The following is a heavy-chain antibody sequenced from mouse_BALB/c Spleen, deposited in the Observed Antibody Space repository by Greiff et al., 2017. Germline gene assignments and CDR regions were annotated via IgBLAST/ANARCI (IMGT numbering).Heavy chain of an antibody. J-gene: IGHJ4*01. CDR1: GFTFSSYT. Sequence: EVKLVESGGGLVQPGGSLKLSCAASGFTFSSYTMSWVRQTPEKRLEWVAYISNGGGSTYYPDTVKGRFTISRDNAKNTLYLQMSSLKSEDTAMYYCAGYFFYAMDYWGQGTSVTVSA. V-gene: IGHV5-12-2*01. CDR2: ISNGGGST. CDR3: AGYFFYAMDY. D-gene: IGHD1-1*01.